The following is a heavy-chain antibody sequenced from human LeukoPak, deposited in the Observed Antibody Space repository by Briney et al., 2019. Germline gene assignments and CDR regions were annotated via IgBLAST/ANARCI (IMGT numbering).Heavy chain of an antibody. Sequence: GGSLRLSCAASGFTLSRSWMSWVRQAPGKGLEWVANMKQDGSEKNYVDSVKGRFTISRDNAENSLHLQMNSLRAEDTAVYYCARDFNYYDSSVNYFDYWGQGTLVTVSS. CDR1: GFTLSRSW. CDR2: MKQDGSEK. D-gene: IGHD3-22*01. V-gene: IGHV3-7*01. CDR3: ARDFNYYDSSVNYFDY. J-gene: IGHJ4*02.